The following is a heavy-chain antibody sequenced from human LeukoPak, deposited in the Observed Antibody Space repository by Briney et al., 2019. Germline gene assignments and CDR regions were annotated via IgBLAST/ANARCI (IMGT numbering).Heavy chain of an antibody. CDR2: FSGSDGSA. CDR3: AKPLYNSGWYGGGDS. D-gene: IGHD6-19*01. V-gene: IGHV3-23*01. J-gene: IGHJ5*02. CDR1: GFPLSSYA. Sequence: PGGSLRLSCAASGFPLSSYAMSWVRQAPGKGPEWVSGFSGSDGSAYYADSVKGRFTISRDNSKNTLYLQMNSLRADDTAIYYCAKPLYNSGWYGGGDSWGQGTLVTVSS.